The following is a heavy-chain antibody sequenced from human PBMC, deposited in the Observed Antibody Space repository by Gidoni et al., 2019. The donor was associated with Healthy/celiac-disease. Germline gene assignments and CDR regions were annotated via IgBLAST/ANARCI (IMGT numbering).Heavy chain of an antibody. J-gene: IGHJ6*02. Sequence: EVQLVESGGGLVQPVRSLRLSCAAAGFTFDDYAMHWVRQAPGKGLEWVSGISWNSGSIGYADSVKGRFTISRDNAKNSLYLQMNSLRAEDTALYYCAKDLIFNYDFWRYYGMDVWGQGTTVTVSS. CDR1: GFTFDDYA. CDR2: ISWNSGSI. D-gene: IGHD3-3*01. V-gene: IGHV3-9*01. CDR3: AKDLIFNYDFWRYYGMDV.